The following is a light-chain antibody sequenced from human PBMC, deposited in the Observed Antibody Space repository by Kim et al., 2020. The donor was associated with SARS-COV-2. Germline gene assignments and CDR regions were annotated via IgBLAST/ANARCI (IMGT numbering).Light chain of an antibody. V-gene: IGLV1-47*01. CDR2: RNY. CDR3: AAWDDSLSGGV. Sequence: GPRVNISCPGSSSNIGSNNVYWYQHHPGTAPTLLIYRNYQRPSGVPDRFSGSKSGTSASLAISGLRSEDEADYYCAAWDDSLSGGVFGGGTQLTVL. J-gene: IGLJ2*01. CDR1: SSNIGSNN.